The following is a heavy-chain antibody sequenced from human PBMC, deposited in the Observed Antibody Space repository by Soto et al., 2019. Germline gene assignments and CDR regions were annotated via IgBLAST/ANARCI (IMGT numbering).Heavy chain of an antibody. D-gene: IGHD6-6*01. Sequence: TWVSLRLSCAASGLTFSNAWMSWVRQALGKGLEWVGRIKSKTDGGTTDYAAPVKGRFTISRDDSKNTLYLQMNSLRTEDTAVYYCTTAGGITARHENRGQETLVTISS. V-gene: IGHV3-15*01. CDR3: TTAGGITARHEN. CDR1: GLTFSNAW. CDR2: IKSKTDGGTT. J-gene: IGHJ4*02.